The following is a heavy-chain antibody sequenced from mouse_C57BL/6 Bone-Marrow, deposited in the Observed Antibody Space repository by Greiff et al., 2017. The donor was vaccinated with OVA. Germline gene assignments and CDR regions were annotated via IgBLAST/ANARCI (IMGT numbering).Heavy chain of an antibody. J-gene: IGHJ3*01. CDR3: ASRSTVVAPGFAY. CDR2: INPYNGGT. Sequence: EVQLQQSGPVLVKPGASVKMSCKASGYTFTDYYMNWVKQSHGKSLEWIGVINPYNGGTSYNQKFKGKATLTVDKSSSTAYMELNSLTSEDSAVYYCASRSTVVAPGFAYWGQGTLVTVSA. V-gene: IGHV1-19*01. D-gene: IGHD1-1*01. CDR1: GYTFTDYY.